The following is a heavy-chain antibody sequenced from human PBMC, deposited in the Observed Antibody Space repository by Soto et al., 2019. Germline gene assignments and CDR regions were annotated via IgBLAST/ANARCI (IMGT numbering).Heavy chain of an antibody. CDR2: ISSSSSYT. Sequence: SLRLSCAASGFTFSDYYMSWIRQAPGKGLEWVSYISSSSSYTNYADSVKGRFTISRDNAKNSLYLQMNSLRAEDTAVYYCGVTACISGMVVGGTGTKVNGS. J-gene: IGHJ6*04. CDR3: GVTACISGMVV. D-gene: IGHD2-21*02. V-gene: IGHV3-11*06. CDR1: GFTFSDYY.